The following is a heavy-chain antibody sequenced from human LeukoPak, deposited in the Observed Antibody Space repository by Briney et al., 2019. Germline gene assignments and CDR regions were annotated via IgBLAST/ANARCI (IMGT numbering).Heavy chain of an antibody. J-gene: IGHJ4*02. D-gene: IGHD1-26*01. Sequence: GGSLRLSCAASGFTFRNYAMYWVRQAPGKGLEWVSAISSSDANTYYADSEKGRFTISRDNSKNTLYLQVNSLRAEDTAVYYCAKGGKWDVTPFDYWGQGTLVTVSS. CDR2: ISSSDANT. CDR1: GFTFRNYA. CDR3: AKGGKWDVTPFDY. V-gene: IGHV3-23*01.